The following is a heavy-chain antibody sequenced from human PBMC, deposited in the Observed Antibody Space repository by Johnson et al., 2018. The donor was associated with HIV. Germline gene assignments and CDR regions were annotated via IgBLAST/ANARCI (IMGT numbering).Heavy chain of an antibody. V-gene: IGHV3-30*04. Sequence: QVQVVESGGGVVQPGRSLRLSCAASGFTFSSYAMHWVRQAPGKGLEWVAVISYDGSNKYYADSVKGRFTISRDNSKNTLYLQMNSLRAEETAVYYCARESRTTVVIRGGAFDIWGQGTMVTVSS. CDR2: ISYDGSNK. CDR3: ARESRTTVVIRGGAFDI. J-gene: IGHJ3*02. D-gene: IGHD4-23*01. CDR1: GFTFSSYA.